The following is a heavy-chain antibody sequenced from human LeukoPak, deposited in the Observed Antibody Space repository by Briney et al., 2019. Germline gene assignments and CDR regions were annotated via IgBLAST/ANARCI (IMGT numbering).Heavy chain of an antibody. CDR2: INPNSGGT. D-gene: IGHD3-10*01. V-gene: IGHV1-2*02. J-gene: IGHJ4*02. Sequence: ASVKVSCKISGYTLTELSMHWVRQAPGQGLEWMGWINPNSGGTNYAQKFQGRVTMTRDTSISTAYMELSRLRSDDTAVYYCARDRDQYYYGSGSYLPRDGFDYWGQGTLVTVSS. CDR3: ARDRDQYYYGSGSYLPRDGFDY. CDR1: GYTLTELS.